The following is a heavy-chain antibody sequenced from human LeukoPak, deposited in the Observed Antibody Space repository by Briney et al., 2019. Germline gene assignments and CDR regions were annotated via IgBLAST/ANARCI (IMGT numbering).Heavy chain of an antibody. Sequence: PGGSLRLSCAASGFTVSSSYMSWVRQAPGKGLEWVSVIYSRGTTYYADSVKGRFSISRDNSKNTLYLQMNSLRAEDTAVYYCARDCGCSSTTCRYKWFDPWGQGTLVTVSS. CDR2: IYSRGTT. V-gene: IGHV3-66*01. J-gene: IGHJ5*02. CDR3: ARDCGCSSTTCRYKWFDP. CDR1: GFTVSSSY. D-gene: IGHD2-2*01.